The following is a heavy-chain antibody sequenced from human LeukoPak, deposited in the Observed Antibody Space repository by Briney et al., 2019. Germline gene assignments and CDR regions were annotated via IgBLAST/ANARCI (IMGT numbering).Heavy chain of an antibody. Sequence: GASVKLSCKASGGTFSSYAISWVRRAPGQGLEWMGGIIPIFGTANYAQKFQGRVTITTDESTSTAYMELSSLRSEDTAVYYCALCSGSGSYYNPNDYWGQGTLVTVSS. CDR1: GGTFSSYA. CDR3: ALCSGSGSYYNPNDY. V-gene: IGHV1-69*05. CDR2: IIPIFGTA. J-gene: IGHJ4*02. D-gene: IGHD3-10*01.